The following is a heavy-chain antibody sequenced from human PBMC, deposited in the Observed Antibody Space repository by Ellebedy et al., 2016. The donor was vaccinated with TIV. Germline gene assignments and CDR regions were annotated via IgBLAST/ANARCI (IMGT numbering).Heavy chain of an antibody. CDR2: ISGSGGRT. CDR3: TKDKGPVAFDI. CDR1: GFSFGTYA. V-gene: IGHV3-23*01. J-gene: IGHJ3*02. Sequence: GESLKISCAASGFSFGTYAMTWVRQAPGKGLEWVSTISGSGGRTYYADSVNGRLTISRDNSKNTLHLQMNSLRAEDTAVYYCTKDKGPVAFDIWGQGTMVTVSS.